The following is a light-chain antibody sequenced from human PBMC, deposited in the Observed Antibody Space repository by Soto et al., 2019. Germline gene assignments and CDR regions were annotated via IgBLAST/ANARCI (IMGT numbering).Light chain of an antibody. J-gene: IGLJ1*01. CDR3: CSYACSYTFV. CDR2: DVS. V-gene: IGLV2-11*01. Sequence: QSPLTPLRSVCGSPGQTFTISCTGTSSAVGVYNYVTWYQQYPGNAPKIMIYDVSKRPSGVPDRFSGSKSDKTASLTISGLQAEDEADYYCCSYACSYTFVLGIGTKV. CDR1: SSAVGVYNY.